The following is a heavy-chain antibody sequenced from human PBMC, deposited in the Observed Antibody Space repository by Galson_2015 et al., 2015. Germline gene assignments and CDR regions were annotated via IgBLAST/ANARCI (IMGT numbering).Heavy chain of an antibody. D-gene: IGHD6-13*01. V-gene: IGHV3-23*01. CDR3: AKERIRISAADTFDH. CDR2: TTGQSSST. CDR1: GFPFGNYA. Sequence: SLRLSCAASGFPFGNYAMGWVRQAPGKGLEWVSSTTGQSSSTFYADSVRGRFTISRDNSKNTLFLQLNSLTAADTAIYYCAKERIRISAADTFDHWGQGTLVAVSS. J-gene: IGHJ4*02.